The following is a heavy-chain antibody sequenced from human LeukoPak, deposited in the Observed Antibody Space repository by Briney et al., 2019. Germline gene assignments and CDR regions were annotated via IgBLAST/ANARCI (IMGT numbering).Heavy chain of an antibody. Sequence: GASVKVSCKASGYTFTSYYMHWVRQAPGQGLEWMGIINPSGGSTSYEQKFQGRVTMTRDMSTSTVYMELSSLRSEDTAVYYCARVRITMIVKQDYFDYWGQGTLVTVSS. CDR2: INPSGGST. V-gene: IGHV1-46*01. CDR3: ARVRITMIVKQDYFDY. CDR1: GYTFTSYY. D-gene: IGHD3-22*01. J-gene: IGHJ4*02.